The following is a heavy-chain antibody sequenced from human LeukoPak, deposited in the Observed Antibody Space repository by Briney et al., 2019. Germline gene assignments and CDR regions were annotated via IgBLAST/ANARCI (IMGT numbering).Heavy chain of an antibody. J-gene: IGHJ4*02. CDR2: ISWNSGSI. Sequence: GGSLRLSCAASGFTFDDYAMHWVRQAPRKGLEWVSGISWNSGSIGYADSVKGRFTISRDNAKNSLYLQMNSLRAEDTALYYCAKVPERKKIYSSGYYDYWGQGTLVTVSS. CDR3: AKVPERKKIYSSGYYDY. V-gene: IGHV3-9*01. CDR1: GFTFDDYA. D-gene: IGHD3-22*01.